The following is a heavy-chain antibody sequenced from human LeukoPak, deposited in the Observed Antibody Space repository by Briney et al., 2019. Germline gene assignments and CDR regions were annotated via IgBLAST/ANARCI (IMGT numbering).Heavy chain of an antibody. V-gene: IGHV1-8*01. Sequence: PLASVKVSCKASGYTFTSYDINWVRQATGQGLEWMGWMNPNSGNTGYAQKFQGRVTMTRNTSISTAYMELNSLRAEDTAVYYCARDGPQIVPAVPSGYWGQGTLVTVSS. J-gene: IGHJ4*02. CDR3: ARDGPQIVPAVPSGY. CDR2: MNPNSGNT. D-gene: IGHD2-2*01. CDR1: GYTFTSYD.